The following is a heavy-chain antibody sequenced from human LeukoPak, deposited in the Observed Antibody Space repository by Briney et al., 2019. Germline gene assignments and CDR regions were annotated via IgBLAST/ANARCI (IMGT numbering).Heavy chain of an antibody. J-gene: IGHJ4*02. CDR2: IYPGDSDT. Sequence: GESLKISCKGSGYSFTSYWIVWVRQMPGKGLEWMGIIYPGDSDTRYSPSFQGQVTISADKSISTAYLQWSSLKASDTAMYYCARRRYYGSGSYYNENYFDYWGQGTLVTVSS. CDR1: GYSFTSYW. D-gene: IGHD3-10*01. CDR3: ARRRYYGSGSYYNENYFDY. V-gene: IGHV5-51*01.